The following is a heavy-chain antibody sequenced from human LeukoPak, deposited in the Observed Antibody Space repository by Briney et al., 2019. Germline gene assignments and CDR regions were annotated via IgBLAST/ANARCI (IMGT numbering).Heavy chain of an antibody. CDR3: AREIGSHYPTVTTALDAFDI. J-gene: IGHJ3*02. D-gene: IGHD4-11*01. V-gene: IGHV3-21*01. CDR1: GFTFSSYS. CDR2: ISSSSSYI. Sequence: KAGGSLRLSCAASGFTFSSYSMNWVRQAPGKGLEWVSSISSSSSYIYYADSVKGRFTISRDNAKNSLYLQMNSLRAEDTAVYYCAREIGSHYPTVTTALDAFDIWGQGTMVTVSS.